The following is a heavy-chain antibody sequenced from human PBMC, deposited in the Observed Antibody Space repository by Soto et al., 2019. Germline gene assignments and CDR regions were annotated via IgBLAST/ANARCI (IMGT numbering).Heavy chain of an antibody. D-gene: IGHD6-19*01. CDR2: VYYTGST. CDR3: ARSVAVPGAHIDY. CDR1: GGSIGGSY. J-gene: IGHJ4*02. V-gene: IGHV4-59*01. Sequence: PSETLSLTFSVSGGSIGGSYWSWIRQSPGKGLEWLGYVYYTGSTNYSPSLRSRVSISVDTSKNEFSLRLSSVTAADTAVYFCARSVAVPGAHIDYWGQGTQVTVSS.